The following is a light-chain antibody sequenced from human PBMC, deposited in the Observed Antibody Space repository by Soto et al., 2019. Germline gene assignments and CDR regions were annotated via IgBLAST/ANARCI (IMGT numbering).Light chain of an antibody. J-gene: IGKJ2*01. CDR3: QQYSTIPYT. CDR2: WAS. CDR1: QSVLHSSNEKNY. Sequence: DIVMTQSPDSLAVSLGERATINCESSQSVLHSSNEKNYLAWYQQKPGQPPKLLIYWASTREYGVPDRFSGGGSGTDFTLTISSPQAEDVAVYYCQQYSTIPYTFGQGTKLEI. V-gene: IGKV4-1*01.